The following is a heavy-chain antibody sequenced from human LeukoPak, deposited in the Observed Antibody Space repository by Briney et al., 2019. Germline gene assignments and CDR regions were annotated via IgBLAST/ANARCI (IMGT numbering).Heavy chain of an antibody. J-gene: IGHJ4*02. D-gene: IGHD3-22*01. CDR3: ARGSGGYYDSSGEGIG. V-gene: IGHV4-34*01. CDR2: INHSGST. CDR1: GGSFSGYY. Sequence: SETLSLTCAVYGGSFSGYYWSWIRQPPGKGLEWIGEINHSGSTNYNPSLKSRVTISVDTSKNQFSLKLSSVTAADTAVYYCARGSGGYYDSSGEGIGWGQGTLVTVSS.